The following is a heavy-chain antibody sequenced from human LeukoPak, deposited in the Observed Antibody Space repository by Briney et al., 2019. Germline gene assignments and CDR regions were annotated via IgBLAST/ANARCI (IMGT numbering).Heavy chain of an antibody. V-gene: IGHV4-4*02. D-gene: IGHD2-2*01. CDR3: ARTEAFCSDTSCSNWFDP. Sequence: SGTLSLTCAVSVGSVSISNWWNWVRQPPGKGLEWIGEIHHSGSTNYNPSLKSRVTMSVDKSKNQFSLKLSSVTAADTAVYYCARTEAFCSDTSCSNWFDPWGQGTLVTVSS. CDR2: IHHSGST. J-gene: IGHJ5*02. CDR1: VGSVSISNW.